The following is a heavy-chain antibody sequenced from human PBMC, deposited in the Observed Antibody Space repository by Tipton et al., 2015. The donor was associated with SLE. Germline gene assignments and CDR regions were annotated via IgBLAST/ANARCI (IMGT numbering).Heavy chain of an antibody. CDR2: ISSSGTTI. D-gene: IGHD6-19*01. V-gene: IGHV3-11*04. CDR3: ARSALSRLVHFDS. CDR1: GLILSDNY. Sequence: SLRLSCAAAGLILSDNYMSWIRQAPGKGLEWGSYISSSGTTIYYADSVTGRFTISRDSAQNSLYLQMNSLTAEDTAVYYCARSALSRLVHFDSWGQGTLVTVSS. J-gene: IGHJ4*02.